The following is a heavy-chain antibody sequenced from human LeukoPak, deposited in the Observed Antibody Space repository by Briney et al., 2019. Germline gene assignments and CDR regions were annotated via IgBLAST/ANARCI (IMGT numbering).Heavy chain of an antibody. CDR2: ISAYNGNT. J-gene: IGHJ1*01. Sequence: ASVKVSCKASGYTFTSYGISWVRQAPGQGLEWMGWISAYNGNTNYAQKLQGRVTMTRDTSISTAYMELSRLRSDDTAVYYCARPLRIAAAGAAYFQHWGQGTLVTVSS. CDR3: ARPLRIAAAGAAYFQH. CDR1: GYTFTSYG. V-gene: IGHV1-18*01. D-gene: IGHD6-13*01.